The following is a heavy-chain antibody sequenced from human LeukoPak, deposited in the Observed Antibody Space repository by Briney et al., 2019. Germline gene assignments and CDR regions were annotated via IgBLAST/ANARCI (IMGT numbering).Heavy chain of an antibody. CDR1: GFTFSSYW. Sequence: PGGSLRLSCAASGFTFSSYWMSWVRQAPGKGLEWVANIKQDGSEKYYVDSVKGRFTISRDNAKNSLYLQMNSLRAEDTALYYCATVGPHSSSAPLDYWGQGTLVTVSS. V-gene: IGHV3-7*01. CDR2: IKQDGSEK. CDR3: ATVGPHSSSAPLDY. J-gene: IGHJ4*02. D-gene: IGHD6-6*01.